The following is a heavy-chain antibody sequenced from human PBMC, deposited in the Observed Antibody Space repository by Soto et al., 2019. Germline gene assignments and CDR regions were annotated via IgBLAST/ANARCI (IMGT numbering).Heavy chain of an antibody. CDR2: IYYSGST. D-gene: IGHD2-21*01. Sequence: SETPSLTCAVSGVSITRAYWSWVGQPPGKGLEWIGYIYYSGSTNYNPSLKSRVTISVDTSKNQFSLKLSSVTAADTAVYYCARLPAYCGGDCYTIFDYWGQGTLVTVSS. CDR1: GVSITRAY. V-gene: IGHV4-59*08. CDR3: ARLPAYCGGDCYTIFDY. J-gene: IGHJ4*01.